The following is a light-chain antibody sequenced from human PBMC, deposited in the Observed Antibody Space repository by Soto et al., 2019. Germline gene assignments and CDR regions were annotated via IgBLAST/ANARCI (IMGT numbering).Light chain of an antibody. CDR1: SSDVGSYNL. J-gene: IGLJ1*01. Sequence: QSVLTQPASVSGSPGQSITISCTGTSSDVGSYNLVSWYQQHPGKAPKLIIYGGSKRPSGVSNRFSGSKSDTTASLTISGLQAEDEADYYCCSYAGSRTYVFGTGTKVTVL. V-gene: IGLV2-23*01. CDR2: GGS. CDR3: CSYAGSRTYV.